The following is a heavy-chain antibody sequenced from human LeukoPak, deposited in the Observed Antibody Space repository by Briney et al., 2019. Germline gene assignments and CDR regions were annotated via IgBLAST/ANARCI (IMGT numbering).Heavy chain of an antibody. D-gene: IGHD6-13*01. J-gene: IGHJ4*02. CDR1: GFTFNVYS. CDR2: ISSSLDSSM. CDR3: ARDRYSMGGRNILDY. V-gene: IGHV3-48*01. Sequence: GGSLRLSCAASGFTFNVYSMNWVRQAPGKGLEWVSFISSSLDSSMYYADSVKGRFTISRDNAKNSLYLQMNSLRAEDTAVYYCARDRYSMGGRNILDYWGQGTLVTVSS.